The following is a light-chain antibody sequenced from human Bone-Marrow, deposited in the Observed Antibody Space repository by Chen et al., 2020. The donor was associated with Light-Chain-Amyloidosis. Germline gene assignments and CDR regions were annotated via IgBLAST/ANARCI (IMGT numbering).Light chain of an antibody. CDR3: QVWDRSSDRPV. CDR1: NIGSTS. J-gene: IGLJ3*02. CDR2: DYS. V-gene: IGLV3-21*02. Sequence: SYVLTQPSSVSVAPGQTATIACGGNNIGSTSVHWYQQTPGQAPLLVVYDYSDRPPGIPERLSGSNSGNTATLTISRVEAGDEADYYCQVWDRSSDRPVFGGGTKLTVL.